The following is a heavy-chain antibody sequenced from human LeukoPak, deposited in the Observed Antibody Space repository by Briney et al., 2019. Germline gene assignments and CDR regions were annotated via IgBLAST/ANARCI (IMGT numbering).Heavy chain of an antibody. J-gene: IGHJ4*02. CDR1: GGSFSGYY. V-gene: IGHV4-34*01. CDR3: ARGRDIVVVPAAIGYCSGGSCSYYFDY. CDR2: INHSGST. Sequence: SETLSLTCAVYGGSFSGYYWSWIRQPPGTGLEWIGEINHSGSTNYNPSLKSRVTISVDTSKNQFSLKLSSVTAADTAVYYCARGRDIVVVPAAIGYCSGGSCSYYFDYWGQGTLVTVSS. D-gene: IGHD2-2*02.